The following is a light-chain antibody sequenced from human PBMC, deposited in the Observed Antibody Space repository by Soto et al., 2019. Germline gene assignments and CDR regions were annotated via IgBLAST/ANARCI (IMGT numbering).Light chain of an antibody. CDR2: KAS. Sequence: DIQMTQSPSTLSASVGDRVTISCRASQSISDSLAWYQQKPGKAPKLLMYKASSVENGVPSRFSGSASGTEFTLSIRSLQPDDFATYYCQQYNGYPWTFGQGTKVEIK. CDR3: QQYNGYPWT. V-gene: IGKV1-5*03. J-gene: IGKJ1*01. CDR1: QSISDS.